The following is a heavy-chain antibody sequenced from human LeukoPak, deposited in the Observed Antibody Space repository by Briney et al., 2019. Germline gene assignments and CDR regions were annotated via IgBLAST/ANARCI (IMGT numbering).Heavy chain of an antibody. J-gene: IGHJ4*02. Sequence: SQTLSLTCTVSGGSISSGGYYWSWNRQPPGKGLEWIGYIYHSGSTYYNPSLKSRVTISVDRSKNQFSLKLSSVTAADTAVYYCARGMTGTTWYYFDYWGQGTLVTVSS. D-gene: IGHD1-7*01. CDR1: GGSISSGGYY. V-gene: IGHV4-30-2*01. CDR2: IYHSGST. CDR3: ARGMTGTTWYYFDY.